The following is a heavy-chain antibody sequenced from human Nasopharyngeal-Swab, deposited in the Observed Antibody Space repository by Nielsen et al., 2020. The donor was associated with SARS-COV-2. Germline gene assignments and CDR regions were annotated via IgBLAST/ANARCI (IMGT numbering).Heavy chain of an antibody. D-gene: IGHD3-3*01. CDR2: TRNKANSYTT. CDR3: ARGATIFGVVLGDSYGMDV. CDR1: GFTFSDHY. Sequence: GGSLRLSYAASGFTFSDHYMDWVRQAPGKGLEWVGRTRNKANSYTTEYAASVKGRFTISRDDSENSVYLQMNSLKTEDAAVYYCARGATIFGVVLGDSYGMDVWGQGTTVTVSS. J-gene: IGHJ6*02. V-gene: IGHV3-72*01.